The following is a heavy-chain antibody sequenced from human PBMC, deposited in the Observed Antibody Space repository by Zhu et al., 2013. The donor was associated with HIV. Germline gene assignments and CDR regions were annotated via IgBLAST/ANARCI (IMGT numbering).Heavy chain of an antibody. V-gene: IGHV1-8*02. D-gene: IGHD6-13*01. CDR2: MNPNSGNT. CDR3: VKVRFTKGDSSWPLEY. CDR1: GYTFTNYG. J-gene: IGHJ4*02. Sequence: QVQLVQSGAEVKTPGASVRVSCRASGYTFTNYGINWVRQATGQGLEWMGWMNPNSGNTGYARKFQGRVTMTRNISISMAYMELSGLRSEDTAVYYCVKVRFTKGDSSWPLEYWGQGTLVTVSS.